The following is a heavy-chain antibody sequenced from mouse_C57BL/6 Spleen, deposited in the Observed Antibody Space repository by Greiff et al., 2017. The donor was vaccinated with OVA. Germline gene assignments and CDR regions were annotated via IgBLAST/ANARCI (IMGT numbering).Heavy chain of an antibody. V-gene: IGHV14-4*01. CDR2: IDPENGDN. Sequence: VQLQQSGAELVRPGASVKLSCTASGFNIKDDYMHWVKQRPEQGLEWIGGIDPENGDNAYASKFQGKGTITADTSSNTAYLPLSSLTSEDTAVYYCTTYGSSLAYWGQGTLVTVSA. D-gene: IGHD1-1*01. CDR1: GFNIKDDY. CDR3: TTYGSSLAY. J-gene: IGHJ3*01.